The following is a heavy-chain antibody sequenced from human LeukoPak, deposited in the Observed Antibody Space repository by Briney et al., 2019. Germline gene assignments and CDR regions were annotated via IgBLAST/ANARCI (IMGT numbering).Heavy chain of an antibody. Sequence: SETLSLTCTVSGGSVSSGSYYWSWIRQPPGKGLEWIGYTYYSGSTNYNPSLKSRVTISVDTSKNQFSLKLSSVTAADTAVYYCARMDTAISFDYWGQGTLVTVSS. CDR2: TYYSGST. D-gene: IGHD5-18*01. CDR1: GGSVSSGSYY. V-gene: IGHV4-61*01. J-gene: IGHJ4*02. CDR3: ARMDTAISFDY.